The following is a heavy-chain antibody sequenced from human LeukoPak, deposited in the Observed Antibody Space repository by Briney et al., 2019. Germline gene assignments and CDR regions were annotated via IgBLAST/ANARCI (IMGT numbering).Heavy chain of an antibody. CDR3: ARVPRPYYYYGMDV. CDR1: GYTFTSYG. V-gene: IGHV1-18*01. Sequence: ASVKVSCKASGYTFTSYGISWVRQAPGQGLEWMGWISAYNGNTNYAQKLQGRVTMTTDTSTGTAYMELRSLRSDDTAVYYCARVPRPYYYYGMDVWGQGTTVTVSS. CDR2: ISAYNGNT. J-gene: IGHJ6*02.